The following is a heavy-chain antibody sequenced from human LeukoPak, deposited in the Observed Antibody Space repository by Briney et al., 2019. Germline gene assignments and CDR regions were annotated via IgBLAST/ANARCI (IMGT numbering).Heavy chain of an antibody. J-gene: IGHJ3*02. CDR1: GYTFTDYY. D-gene: IGHD3-16*01. Sequence: ASVKVSCKASGYTFTDYYMHWVQQAPGKGLEWMGRVDPEDGETIYAQKFQGRVTMTEDTSTDTAYMELSSLRSEDTAVYYCATGLGAFDIWGQGTMVTVSS. CDR2: VDPEDGET. V-gene: IGHV1-69-2*01. CDR3: ATGLGAFDI.